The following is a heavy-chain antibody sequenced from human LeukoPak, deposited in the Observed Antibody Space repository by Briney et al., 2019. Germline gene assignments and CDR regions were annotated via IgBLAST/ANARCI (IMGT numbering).Heavy chain of an antibody. D-gene: IGHD3-10*01. V-gene: IGHV1-69*13. Sequence: GASVKVSCKASGGTFSSYAIGWVRQAPGQGLEWIGGIIPIFGTANYAQKFQGRVTITADESTSTAYMELSSLRSEDTAVYYCARAGWATTGDFDIWGQGTMVTVSS. CDR1: GGTFSSYA. CDR2: IIPIFGTA. CDR3: ARAGWATTGDFDI. J-gene: IGHJ3*02.